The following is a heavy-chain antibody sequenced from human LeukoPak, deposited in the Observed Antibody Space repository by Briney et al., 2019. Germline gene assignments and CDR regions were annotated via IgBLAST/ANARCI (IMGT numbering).Heavy chain of an antibody. CDR3: ASSSWSPYFDY. CDR1: GFTFSSYS. CDR2: VSSSSSYI. V-gene: IGHV3-21*01. J-gene: IGHJ4*02. D-gene: IGHD6-13*01. Sequence: GGSLRLSCAASGFTFSSYSMNWVRQAPGKGLEWVSSVSSSSSYIYYADSVKGRFTISRDNAKNSLYLQMNSLRAEDTAVYYCASSSWSPYFDYWGQGTLVTVSS.